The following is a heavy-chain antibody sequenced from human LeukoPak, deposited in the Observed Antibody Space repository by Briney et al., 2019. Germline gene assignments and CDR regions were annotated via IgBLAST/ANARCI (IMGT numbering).Heavy chain of an antibody. V-gene: IGHV4-59*11. CDR1: GGSISNHY. D-gene: IGHD3-16*01. Sequence: SETLSLTCTVSGGSISNHYWSWIRQPPGKGLEWIGHIYYSGSTNYNPSLRSRVTISVDTSKNQFSLKMRSVTAADTAVYYCARNYFTTAVMLFDYWGQGTLVTVSS. J-gene: IGHJ4*02. CDR2: IYYSGST. CDR3: ARNYFTTAVMLFDY.